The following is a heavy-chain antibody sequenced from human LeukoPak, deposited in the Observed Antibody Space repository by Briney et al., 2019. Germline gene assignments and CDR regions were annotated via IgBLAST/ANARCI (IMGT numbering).Heavy chain of an antibody. V-gene: IGHV3-53*01. Sequence: PGGSLRLSCAASGFTVSSNYMSWVRQAPGKGLEWVSVIYSGGSTYYADAVKGRFTISRDNSNNTVYLQMNSLRVEDTAVYYCARKGLGDFWGQGTLVTVSS. J-gene: IGHJ4*02. CDR1: GFTVSSNY. D-gene: IGHD3/OR15-3a*01. CDR2: IYSGGST. CDR3: ARKGLGDF.